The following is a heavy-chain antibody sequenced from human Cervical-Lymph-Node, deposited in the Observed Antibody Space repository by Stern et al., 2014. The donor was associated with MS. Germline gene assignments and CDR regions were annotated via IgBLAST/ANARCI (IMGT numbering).Heavy chain of an antibody. CDR1: GASISTGGYY. Sequence: QLQLQESGPGLVKPSQTLSLTCTVSGASISTGGYYWSWIRQHPGKGLEWIGYIYNSGGAFHTPSLKSRLTISVDTSKNQLSLKLNSVTAADTAVYYCARGYGGYGALDFWGQGTMVTVSS. V-gene: IGHV4-31*03. CDR3: ARGYGGYGALDF. J-gene: IGHJ3*01. CDR2: IYNSGGA. D-gene: IGHD4-17*01.